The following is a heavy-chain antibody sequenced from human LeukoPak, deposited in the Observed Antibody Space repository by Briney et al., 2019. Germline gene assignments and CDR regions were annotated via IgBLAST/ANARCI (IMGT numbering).Heavy chain of an antibody. D-gene: IGHD2-15*01. V-gene: IGHV1-69*02. CDR1: GGDFNSHI. CDR3: ARGKYCSGGECYSDRTSYDGFDS. J-gene: IGHJ5*01. CDR2: IIPMRNLA. Sequence: ASVKVSCKASGGDFNSHIINWVRQAPGQGLEWMGRIIPMRNLANYAHKFQGRVIITADKSRRTAYMEMSRLTSDDTAVYYCARGKYCSGGECYSDRTSYDGFDSWGQGTVVSVSS.